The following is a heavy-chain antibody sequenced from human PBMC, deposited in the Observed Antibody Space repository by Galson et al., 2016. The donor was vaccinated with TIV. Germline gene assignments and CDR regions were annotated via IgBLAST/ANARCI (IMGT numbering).Heavy chain of an antibody. J-gene: IGHJ4*02. CDR3: ARDPGVTGNIVDIPAADF. D-gene: IGHD2-2*01. Sequence: SLRLSCAASGFTFINYAMHWVSQAPGKGLEWVAVSSYAGTHQYYADSVEGRFSISRDNSKNTLYLHMEGLRAEDTAVYFCARDPGVTGNIVDIPAADFWGQGTLVTVSS. CDR2: SSYAGTHQ. CDR1: GFTFINYA. V-gene: IGHV3-30*04.